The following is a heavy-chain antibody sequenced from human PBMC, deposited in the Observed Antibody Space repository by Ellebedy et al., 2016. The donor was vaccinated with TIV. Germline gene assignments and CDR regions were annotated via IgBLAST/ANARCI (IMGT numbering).Heavy chain of an antibody. CDR2: INPSGGST. Sequence: AASVKVSCKASGYSFTSYGISWVRQAPGQGLEWMGIINPSGGSTTYAQKLQGRVTMTRDTSTSTVYMELSSLRSEDTAVYYCARARSSCWLHTPDYWGQGSLVTVSS. CDR3: ARARSSCWLHTPDY. D-gene: IGHD6-19*01. CDR1: GYSFTSYG. J-gene: IGHJ4*02. V-gene: IGHV1-46*04.